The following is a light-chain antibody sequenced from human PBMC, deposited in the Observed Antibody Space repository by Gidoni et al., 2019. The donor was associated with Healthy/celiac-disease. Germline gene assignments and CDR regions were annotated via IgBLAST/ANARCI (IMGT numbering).Light chain of an antibody. CDR1: QGISSY. V-gene: IGKV1-9*01. Sequence: DIQLTQSPSFLSASVGDRVTITCRASQGISSYLAWYQQQPGKAPKLLISAASTLQSGVPSRFSGSGSGTEFTLTLSSLQPEDFATYYCQQLNSYPLTFXGXTQVEIK. CDR3: QQLNSYPLT. J-gene: IGKJ4*01. CDR2: AAS.